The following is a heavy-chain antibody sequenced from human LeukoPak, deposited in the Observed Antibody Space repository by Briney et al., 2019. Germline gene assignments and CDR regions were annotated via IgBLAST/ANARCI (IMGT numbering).Heavy chain of an antibody. CDR1: GFTFSNYG. CDR3: AKRSARPKPFDC. Sequence: GGSLRLSCAGSGFTFSNYGMSWVHQAPGKGLEWVSAIDGGGVNTLYADSVKGRFTISRDNSKNTVYLQMNSLSAEDTAIYYCAKRSARPKPFDCWGQGTLVTVSS. CDR2: IDGGGVNT. V-gene: IGHV3-23*01. J-gene: IGHJ4*02. D-gene: IGHD6-25*01.